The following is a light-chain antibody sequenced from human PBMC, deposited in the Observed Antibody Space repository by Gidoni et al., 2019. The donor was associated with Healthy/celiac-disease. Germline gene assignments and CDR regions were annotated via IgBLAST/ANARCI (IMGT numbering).Light chain of an antibody. J-gene: IGKJ2*04. CDR1: QSVSSN. V-gene: IGKV3-15*01. CDR2: GAS. Sequence: IVMTQSPATLSVSPGERATLSCRASQSVSSNLAWYQQKPGQAPRLLIYGASTRATGIPAMFSGSGSGTEFTLTISSLQSEDFAVYYCQQYNNWPPGCSFGQGTKLEIK. CDR3: QQYNNWPPGCS.